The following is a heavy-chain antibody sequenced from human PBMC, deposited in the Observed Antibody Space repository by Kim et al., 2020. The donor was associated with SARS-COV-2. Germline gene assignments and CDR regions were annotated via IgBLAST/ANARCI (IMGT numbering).Heavy chain of an antibody. CDR2: IRSKANSYAT. CDR3: TRHGRGLALNDNHDAFDI. CDR1: GFTFSGSA. J-gene: IGHJ3*02. D-gene: IGHD1-1*01. Sequence: GGSLRLSCAASGFTFSGSAMHWVRQASGKGLEWVGRIRSKANSYATAYAASVKGRFTISRDDSKNTAYLQMNSLKTEDTAVYYCTRHGRGLALNDNHDAFDIWGQGTMVTVSS. V-gene: IGHV3-73*01.